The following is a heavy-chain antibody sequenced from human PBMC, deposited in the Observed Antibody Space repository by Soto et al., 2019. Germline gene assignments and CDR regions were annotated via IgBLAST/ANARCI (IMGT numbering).Heavy chain of an antibody. V-gene: IGHV3-9*01. CDR1: GFTFDDYA. CDR2: ISWNSGSI. J-gene: IGHJ4*02. CDR3: AKGTYGSGSYYNFFPILYFDY. Sequence: GGSLRLSCAASGFTFDDYAMHWVRQAPGKGLEWVSGISWNSGSIGYADSVKGRFTISRDNAKNSLYLQMNSLRAEDTALYYCAKGTYGSGSYYNFFPILYFDYWGQGTLVTVSS. D-gene: IGHD3-10*01.